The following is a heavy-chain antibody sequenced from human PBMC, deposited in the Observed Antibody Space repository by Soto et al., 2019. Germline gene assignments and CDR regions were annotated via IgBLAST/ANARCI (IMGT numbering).Heavy chain of an antibody. V-gene: IGHV1-18*04. CDR3: ARDSYYYDSSGLDY. CDR2: ISAYNGNT. J-gene: IGHJ4*02. D-gene: IGHD3-22*01. Sequence: VASVKVSCKASGYTFTSYGISWVRQAPGQGLEWMGWISAYNGNTNYAQKLQGRVTMTTDTSTSTAYMELRSLRSDDTAVYYCARDSYYYDSSGLDYWGQGTLVTVSS. CDR1: GYTFTSYG.